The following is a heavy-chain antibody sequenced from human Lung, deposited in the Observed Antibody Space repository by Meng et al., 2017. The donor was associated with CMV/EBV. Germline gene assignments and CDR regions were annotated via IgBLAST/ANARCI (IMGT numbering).Heavy chain of an antibody. D-gene: IGHD1-26*01. Sequence: SCAASGSTFSDRGMHWVRQAPGKGLEWVAFIRYDGTKAYYVDSVKGRFTISRDNAKNTVSLQMNSLRPEDTAFYYCEKDFRGSTESLDDWGQGTXVTVSS. V-gene: IGHV3-30*02. CDR3: EKDFRGSTESLDD. CDR2: IRYDGTKA. CDR1: GSTFSDRG. J-gene: IGHJ4*02.